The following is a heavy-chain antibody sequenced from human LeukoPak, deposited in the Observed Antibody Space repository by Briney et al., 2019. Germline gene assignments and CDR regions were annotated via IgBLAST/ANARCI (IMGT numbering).Heavy chain of an antibody. D-gene: IGHD3-10*02. J-gene: IGHJ6*04. CDR2: IKQDGTEK. V-gene: IGHV3-7*01. Sequence: GGSLRLSCAASGFTFTTYWMSWVRQPPGKGLEWVANIKQDGTEKYYVDSVKGRFTISRDNSKNTLYLQMNSLRAEDTAVYYCAELGITMIGGVWGKGTTVTISS. CDR3: AELGITMIGGV. CDR1: GFTFTTYW.